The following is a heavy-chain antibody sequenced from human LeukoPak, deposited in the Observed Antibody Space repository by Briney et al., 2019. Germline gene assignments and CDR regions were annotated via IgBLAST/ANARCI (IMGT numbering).Heavy chain of an antibody. D-gene: IGHD2-15*01. CDR2: IYYTGTT. J-gene: IGHJ4*02. Sequence: SETLSLTCTVFGGSMNINNYYWAWIRQPPGKGLEWIGSIYYTGTTYYNPSLKSRVTISVDTSKNQFSLKLSSVTAADTAVYYCARGWRHDYWGQGTLVTVSS. CDR3: ARGWRHDY. CDR1: GGSMNINNYY. V-gene: IGHV4-39*07.